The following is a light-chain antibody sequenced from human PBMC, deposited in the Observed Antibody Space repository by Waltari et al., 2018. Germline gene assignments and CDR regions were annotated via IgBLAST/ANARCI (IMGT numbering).Light chain of an antibody. CDR1: QSISSF. V-gene: IGKV3-11*01. CDR2: DAS. CDR3: QQRAHWPLT. Sequence: DTVLTQSPVTLAFSPGETATLSCRASQSISSFLAWYQQKPGQSPRLLIYDASHRATGIPARFSGTGSGTDFTHTIDHLEPDDFAVYYCQQRAHWPLTFGGGTKVEV. J-gene: IGKJ4*01.